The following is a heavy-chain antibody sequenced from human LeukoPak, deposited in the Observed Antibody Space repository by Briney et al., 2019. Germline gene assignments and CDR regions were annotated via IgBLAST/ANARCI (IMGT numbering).Heavy chain of an antibody. CDR2: IYYSGST. Sequence: NPSETLSLTCTVSGGSISSYYWSWIRQPPGKGLEWIGYIYYSGSTNYKPSLKSRVTISVETSKNQFSLKLRSVTAADTAVYYCARDVTMVRGFDYWGQGTLVTVSS. D-gene: IGHD3-10*01. V-gene: IGHV4-59*01. J-gene: IGHJ4*02. CDR1: GGSISSYY. CDR3: ARDVTMVRGFDY.